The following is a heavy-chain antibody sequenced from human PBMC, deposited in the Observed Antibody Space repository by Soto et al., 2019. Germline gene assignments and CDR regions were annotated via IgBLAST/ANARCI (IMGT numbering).Heavy chain of an antibody. CDR2: IYPGDSDT. V-gene: IGHV5-51*01. CDR1: GYSFTSYW. CDR3: AAGIVVVPAAWAYYYGMDV. D-gene: IGHD2-2*01. Sequence: GESLKISCKGSGYSFTSYWIGWVRQMPGKGLEWMGIIYPGDSDTRYSPSFEGHVTVSSDKSISTAYLQWSSLKASDTAMYYCAAGIVVVPAAWAYYYGMDVWGQGTTVTVSS. J-gene: IGHJ6*02.